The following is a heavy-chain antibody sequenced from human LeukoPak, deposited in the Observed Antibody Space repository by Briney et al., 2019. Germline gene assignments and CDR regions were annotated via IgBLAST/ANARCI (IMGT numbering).Heavy chain of an antibody. CDR1: GFTFSSYS. V-gene: IGHV3-21*01. D-gene: IGHD3-10*01. CDR3: ARGQITMVRGVDY. Sequence: GGSLRLSCAASGFTFSSYSMNWVRQAPGKGLEWVSSISSSSNYIYYADSVKGRFTISRDNAKNSLYLQMNSLRAEDTAVYYCARGQITMVRGVDYWGQGTLVTVSS. J-gene: IGHJ4*02. CDR2: ISSSSNYI.